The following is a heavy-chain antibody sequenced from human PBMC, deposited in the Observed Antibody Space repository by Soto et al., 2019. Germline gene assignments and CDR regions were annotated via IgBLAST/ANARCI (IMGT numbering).Heavy chain of an antibody. CDR2: IYYSGST. D-gene: IGHD3-10*01. Sequence: SETLSLTCTVSGGSISSSSYYWGWIRQPPGKGLEWIGSIYYSGSTYYNPSLKSRVTISVDTSKNQFSLKLSSVTAADTAVYYCARQAWGMVRGVIWWFDPWGQGTLDTVSS. CDR1: GGSISSSSYY. J-gene: IGHJ5*02. V-gene: IGHV4-39*01. CDR3: ARQAWGMVRGVIWWFDP.